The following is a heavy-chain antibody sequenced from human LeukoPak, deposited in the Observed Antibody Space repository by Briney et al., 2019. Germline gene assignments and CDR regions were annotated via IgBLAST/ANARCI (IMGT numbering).Heavy chain of an antibody. V-gene: IGHV4-4*07. D-gene: IGHD1-26*01. CDR2: IYTTGSA. CDR3: ARSSGSYRLDY. CDR1: DGSISSYY. J-gene: IGHJ4*02. Sequence: SETLSLTCTVPDGSISSYYWNWIRQPAGKGLEWIGRIYTTGSANYNPSLKSRVTMSVDTSKNQFSLKLSSVTAADTAVYYCARSSGSYRLDYWGQGSLVTVSS.